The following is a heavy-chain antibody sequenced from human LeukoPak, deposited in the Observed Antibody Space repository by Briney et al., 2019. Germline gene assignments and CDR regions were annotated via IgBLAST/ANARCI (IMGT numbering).Heavy chain of an antibody. J-gene: IGHJ5*02. Sequence: ASVKVSCKASGYTFTNYDFTWVRQAPGQGLEWMGWVSGSSVNTNYAQKLQGRVTMTTDRSTTTAYMELRSLRSDDTAVHYCARDRGWFDPWGQGTLVTVSS. CDR3: ARDRGWFDP. CDR2: VSGSSVNT. CDR1: GYTFTNYD. D-gene: IGHD3-10*01. V-gene: IGHV1-18*04.